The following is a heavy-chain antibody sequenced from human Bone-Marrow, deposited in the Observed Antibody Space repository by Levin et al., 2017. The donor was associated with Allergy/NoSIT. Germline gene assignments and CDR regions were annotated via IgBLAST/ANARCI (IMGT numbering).Heavy chain of an antibody. Sequence: PSETLSLTCAVSGGSISTNNWWSWVRQPPGKGLEWIGDIYHSGSTNYNPSLKSRVTISVDKSKNQFSLKLSSVTVADTAIYYCARGNSVSEWAYHVDYWGQGMLVTVSS. CDR3: ARGNSVSEWAYHVDY. CDR2: IYHSGST. D-gene: IGHD3-3*01. CDR1: GGSISTNNW. V-gene: IGHV4-4*02. J-gene: IGHJ4*02.